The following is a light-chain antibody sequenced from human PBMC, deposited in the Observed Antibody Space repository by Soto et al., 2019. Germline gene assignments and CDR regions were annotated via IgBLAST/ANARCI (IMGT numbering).Light chain of an antibody. CDR1: QSIGIY. CDR2: AAS. V-gene: IGKV1-39*01. CDR3: QQSYSTPWT. J-gene: IGKJ1*01. Sequence: DIQMTQSPSTLSAFVGDRVTITCRASQSIGIYLNWYQQEPGKAPKLLIYAASTLQSGVPLRFSGSGSGTDFTLSIGSLQPEDFATYFCQQSYSTPWTFGQGTKVDIK.